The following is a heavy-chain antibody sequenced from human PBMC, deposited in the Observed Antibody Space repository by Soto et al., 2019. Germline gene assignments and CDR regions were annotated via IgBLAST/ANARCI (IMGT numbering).Heavy chain of an antibody. J-gene: IGHJ4*02. CDR1: GGSISSYY. CDR3: ARDSGNGIWGFGF. D-gene: IGHD3-16*01. CDR2: IYYSGST. Sequence: SETLSLTCTVSGGSISSYYWSWIRQPPGKGLEWIGYIYYSGSTNYNPSLKSRVTISVDTSKNQFSLKLNSVTAADTAVYYCARDSGNGIWGFGFWGQGALVTVSS. V-gene: IGHV4-59*01.